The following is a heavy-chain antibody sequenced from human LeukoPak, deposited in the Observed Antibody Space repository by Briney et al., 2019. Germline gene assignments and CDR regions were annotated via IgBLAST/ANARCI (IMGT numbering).Heavy chain of an antibody. CDR1: GGSISSYY. D-gene: IGHD3-22*01. CDR3: ARDLRSYYYDSSGYSYYFDY. V-gene: IGHV4-4*07. CDR2: IYTSGST. Sequence: SETLSLTCTVSGGSISSYYWSWIRQPAGKGLEWIGRIYTSGSTNYNPSLKSRDTMSVDTSKNQFPLKLSSVTAADTAVYYCARDLRSYYYDSSGYSYYFDYWGQGTLVTVSS. J-gene: IGHJ4*02.